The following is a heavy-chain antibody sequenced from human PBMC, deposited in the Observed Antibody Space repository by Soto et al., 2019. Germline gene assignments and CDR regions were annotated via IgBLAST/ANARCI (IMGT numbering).Heavy chain of an antibody. D-gene: IGHD3-16*02. CDR3: ARGVPTYDYVWGSYLPPPGNFDY. J-gene: IGHJ4*02. CDR1: GGSISSGGYY. V-gene: IGHV4-31*03. Sequence: KTSETLSLTCTVSGGSISSGGYYWSWIRQHPGKGLEWIGYIYYSGSTYYNPSLKSRVTISVDTSKNQFSLKLSSVTAADTAVYYCARGVPTYDYVWGSYLPPPGNFDYWGQGTLVTVSS. CDR2: IYYSGST.